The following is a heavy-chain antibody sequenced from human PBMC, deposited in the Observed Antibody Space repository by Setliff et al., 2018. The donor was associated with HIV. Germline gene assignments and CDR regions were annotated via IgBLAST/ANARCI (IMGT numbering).Heavy chain of an antibody. CDR3: ARDRYDSSGYRNRALDI. D-gene: IGHD3-22*01. V-gene: IGHV4-39*02. CDR1: GGSITTTNYY. J-gene: IGHJ3*02. CDR2: IYYRGSA. Sequence: SSETLSLTCTVSGGSITTTNYYWGWVRQSPGKGLEWIGVIYYRGSAYYNLSLQSRVTLSVDTSKNSFSLHLTSVTAADTAIYYCARDRYDSSGYRNRALDIWGQGTMVTVSS.